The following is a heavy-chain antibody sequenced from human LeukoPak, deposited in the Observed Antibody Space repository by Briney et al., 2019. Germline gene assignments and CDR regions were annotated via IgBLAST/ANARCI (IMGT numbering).Heavy chain of an antibody. CDR2: IWYDGSNK. V-gene: IGHV3-33*01. J-gene: IGHJ4*02. CDR3: ARDLSRGDIVGVPSALFDY. CDR1: GFIFSSYG. D-gene: IGHD2-2*01. Sequence: PGGPLRLSCAVSGFIFSSYGMYWVRQAPGKGLEWVAVIWYDGSNKYYADSVKGRFTISRANSRNTLYLQMNSLRVEDTAVYYCARDLSRGDIVGVPSALFDYWGQGTLVTVSS.